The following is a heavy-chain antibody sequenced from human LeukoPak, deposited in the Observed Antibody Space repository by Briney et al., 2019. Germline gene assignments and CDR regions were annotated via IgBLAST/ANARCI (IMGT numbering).Heavy chain of an antibody. CDR2: IIPIFGTA. D-gene: IGHD6-13*01. J-gene: IGHJ4*02. CDR1: GGTFSSYA. V-gene: IGHV1-69*05. Sequence: SVKVSCKASGGTFSSYAISWVRQAPGQGREWMGGIIPIFGTANYAQKFQGRVTITTDGSTSTAYMELSSLRSEDTAVYYCASLGALCEQQGSFDYWGQGTLVTVSS. CDR3: ASLGALCEQQGSFDY.